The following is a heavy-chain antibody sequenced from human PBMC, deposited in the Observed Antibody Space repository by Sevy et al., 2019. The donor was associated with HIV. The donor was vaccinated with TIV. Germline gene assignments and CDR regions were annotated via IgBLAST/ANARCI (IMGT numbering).Heavy chain of an antibody. CDR3: ARGRDYGNFDS. V-gene: IGHV3-33*01. CDR2: IWYDGSNK. CDR1: GLTFSIYG. J-gene: IGHJ4*02. D-gene: IGHD4-17*01. Sequence: GGSLRLSCAASGLTFSIYGMHWVRQAPGKGLDWVAVIWYDGSNKYYADSVKGRFTIFRDNSKNTVYLQMNSLRAEDTAVHYCARGRDYGNFDSWGQGTLVTVSS.